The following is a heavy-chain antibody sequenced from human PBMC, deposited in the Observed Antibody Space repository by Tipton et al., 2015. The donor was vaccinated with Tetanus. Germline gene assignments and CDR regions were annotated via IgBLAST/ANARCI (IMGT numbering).Heavy chain of an antibody. V-gene: IGHV4-31*03. Sequence: TLSLTCTASGGSLISGGYYWSWIRQHPGEGLEWIGEVHPSGSTSSNPSLESRVTMSIDTSKNQFSLKLTSLTAADTAVYYCARGARGYTYGWGQGTLVTVSS. J-gene: IGHJ4*02. D-gene: IGHD5-18*01. CDR2: VHPSGST. CDR1: GGSLISGGYY. CDR3: ARGARGYTYG.